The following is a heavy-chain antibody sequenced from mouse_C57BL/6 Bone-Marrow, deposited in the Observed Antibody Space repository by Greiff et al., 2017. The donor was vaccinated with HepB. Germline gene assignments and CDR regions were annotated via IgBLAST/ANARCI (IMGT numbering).Heavy chain of an antibody. Sequence: VQLQQSGAELMKPGASVKLSCKATGYTFTGYWIEWVKQRPGHGLEWIGEILSGSGSTNYNEKFKGKATFTADTSTNTAYLQISSLTTEDSAIYYCTLIYYGNYGWFAYWGQGTLVTVSA. CDR1: GYTFTGYW. J-gene: IGHJ3*01. D-gene: IGHD2-1*01. CDR3: TLIYYGNYGWFAY. V-gene: IGHV1-9*01. CDR2: ILSGSGST.